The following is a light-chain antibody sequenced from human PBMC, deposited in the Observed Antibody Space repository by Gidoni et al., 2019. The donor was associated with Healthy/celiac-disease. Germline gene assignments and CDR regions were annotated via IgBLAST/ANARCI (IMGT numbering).Light chain of an antibody. CDR1: SSNIGAGYD. J-gene: IGLJ2*01. CDR2: GNS. V-gene: IGLV1-40*01. Sequence: QSVLTPPPSVSGAPGPRVTISCTGSSSNIGAGYDVHWYQQLPGTAPKPLIYGNSNRPSGVPDRFSGSKSGTSASLAITGLQAEDEADYYCQSYDSSLSGSVFGGGTKLTVL. CDR3: QSYDSSLSGSV.